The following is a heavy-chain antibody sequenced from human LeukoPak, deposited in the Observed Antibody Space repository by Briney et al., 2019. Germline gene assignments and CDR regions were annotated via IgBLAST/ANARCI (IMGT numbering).Heavy chain of an antibody. D-gene: IGHD2/OR15-2a*01. CDR1: GYSISSDNYF. V-gene: IGHV4-39*01. Sequence: PSETLSLTCAVSGYSISSDNYFWGWIRQPPGKGLEWITNVDYSGRTFYNASLESRVTISVDTSKNQFSLKLNSVTAADTAVYYCARRRFYRPFDYWGQGTLVIVSS. CDR3: ARRRFYRPFDY. CDR2: VDYSGRT. J-gene: IGHJ4*02.